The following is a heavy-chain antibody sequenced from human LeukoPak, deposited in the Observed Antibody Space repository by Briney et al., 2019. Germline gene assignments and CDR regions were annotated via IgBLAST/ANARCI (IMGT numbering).Heavy chain of an antibody. CDR3: ARGYYDILTGYYIRGDYFDY. J-gene: IGHJ4*02. CDR2: INPNSGGT. Sequence: ASVKVSCKASGYTFTGYYMHWVRQAPGQGLEWMGWINPNSGGTNYAQKFQGRVTMTRDTSISTAYMELSGLRSDDTAVYYCARGYYDILTGYYIRGDYFDYWGQGTLVTVSS. D-gene: IGHD3-9*01. V-gene: IGHV1-2*02. CDR1: GYTFTGYY.